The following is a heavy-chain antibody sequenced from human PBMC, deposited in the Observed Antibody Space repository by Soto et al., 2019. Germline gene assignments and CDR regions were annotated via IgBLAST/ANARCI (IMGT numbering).Heavy chain of an antibody. J-gene: IGHJ4*02. CDR3: VSDGDVCSGSDCFRHLKY. CDR1: AFTFSSYS. Sequence: PGGSLRLSCSASAFTFSSYSMNWVRQAQGKGLEWVSSISSSSSYISYADSVKGRFTISRDNAKNSLYLQMTSLRAEDTAIYYCVSDGDVCSGSDCFRHLKYWGRGTRVTVSS. D-gene: IGHD5-12*01. CDR2: ISSSSSYI. V-gene: IGHV3-21*04.